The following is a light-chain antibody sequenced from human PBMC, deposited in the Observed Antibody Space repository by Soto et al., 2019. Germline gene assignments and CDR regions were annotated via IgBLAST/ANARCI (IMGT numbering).Light chain of an antibody. CDR3: SSYTSTSTPYV. Sequence: QSALTQPASVSGSPGQSITISCTGTSSDVGGYDYVSWYQQFPGKAPKLMIFEVSNRPSGVSNRFSGSKSGNTASLTISGLQAEDEADYFCSSYTSTSTPYVFGTGTQLTVL. J-gene: IGLJ1*01. V-gene: IGLV2-14*01. CDR1: SSDVGGYDY. CDR2: EVS.